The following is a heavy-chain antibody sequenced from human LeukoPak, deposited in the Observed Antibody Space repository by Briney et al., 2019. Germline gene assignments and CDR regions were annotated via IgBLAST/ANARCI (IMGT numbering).Heavy chain of an antibody. J-gene: IGHJ4*02. Sequence: GGSLRLSCAASGFTFSSYAMSWVRQAPGKGLEWVSAISGSGGSTYYADSVKGRFTISRDNSKNTLYLQMNSLRAEDTAVYYCARDLVGATRGSYYFDYWGQGTLVTVSS. CDR3: ARDLVGATRGSYYFDY. CDR1: GFTFSSYA. D-gene: IGHD1-26*01. CDR2: ISGSGGST. V-gene: IGHV3-23*01.